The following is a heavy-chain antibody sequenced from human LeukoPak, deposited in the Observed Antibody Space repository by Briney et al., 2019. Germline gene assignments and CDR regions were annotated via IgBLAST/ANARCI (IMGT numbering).Heavy chain of an antibody. CDR1: GFTFSSYW. CDR2: ISGSGGST. V-gene: IGHV3-23*01. Sequence: QSGGSLRLSCAASGFTFSSYWMSWVRQAPGKGLEWVSAISGSGGSTYYADSVKGRFTISRDNSKNTLYLQMNSLRAEDTAVYYCAKIPGSSWYDGPIDYWGQGTLVTVSS. D-gene: IGHD6-13*01. J-gene: IGHJ4*02. CDR3: AKIPGSSWYDGPIDY.